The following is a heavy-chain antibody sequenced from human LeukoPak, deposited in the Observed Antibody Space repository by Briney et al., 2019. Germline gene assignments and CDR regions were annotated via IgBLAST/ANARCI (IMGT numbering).Heavy chain of an antibody. CDR1: GFTFGDYA. D-gene: IGHD4-11*01. J-gene: IGHJ4*02. Sequence: GGSLRLSCTASGFTFGDYAMSWFRQAPGRGLEWVGFIRSKAYGGTTEYAASVKGRFTISRDDSKSITYLQMNSLKTEDTAVYYCTRHDYSNYFDYWGQGTLVTVSS. V-gene: IGHV3-49*03. CDR2: IRSKAYGGTT. CDR3: TRHDYSNYFDY.